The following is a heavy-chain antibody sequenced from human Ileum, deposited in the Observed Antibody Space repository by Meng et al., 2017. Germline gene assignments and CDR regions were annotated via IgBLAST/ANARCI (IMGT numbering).Heavy chain of an antibody. V-gene: IGHV4-34*01. CDR2: INHSGST. Sequence: QVQPPQWGAGLLTPSETLSLTCAFYGGSFSGYYWSWIRQPPGKGLEWIGEINHSGSTNYNPSLKSRVTISVDTSKNQFSLKLSSVTAADTAVYYCARGGPWFDPWGQGTLVTVSS. CDR1: GGSFSGYY. CDR3: ARGGPWFDP. J-gene: IGHJ5*02.